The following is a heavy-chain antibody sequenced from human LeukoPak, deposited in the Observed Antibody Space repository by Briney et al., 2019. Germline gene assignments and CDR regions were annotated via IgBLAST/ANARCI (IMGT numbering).Heavy chain of an antibody. J-gene: IGHJ6*03. CDR3: ARDRGLDIAAAGKFRHYYYYMDV. CDR2: INPSGGST. D-gene: IGHD6-13*01. CDR1: GYTFTSYY. Sequence: ASVKVSCKASGYTFTSYYMHWVRQAPGQGLEWMGIINPSGGSTSYAQKFQGRVTMTRDTSISTAYMELSSLRSDDTAVYYCARDRGLDIAAAGKFRHYYYYMDVWGKGTTVTVSS. V-gene: IGHV1-46*01.